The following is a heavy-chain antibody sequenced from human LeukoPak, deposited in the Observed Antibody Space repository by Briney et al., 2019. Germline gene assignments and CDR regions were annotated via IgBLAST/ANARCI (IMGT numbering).Heavy chain of an antibody. CDR2: IWYDGSNK. J-gene: IGHJ3*02. Sequence: GGSLRLSCAASGFTFSSYGMHWVRQAPGKGLEGVAVIWYDGSNKYYADSVKGRFTIYRDNYKNTLYLQMNSLRAEDTAVYYCARGMTLRAFDIWGQGTMVTVS. V-gene: IGHV3-33*01. CDR1: GFTFSSYG. CDR3: ARGMTLRAFDI. D-gene: IGHD2-15*01.